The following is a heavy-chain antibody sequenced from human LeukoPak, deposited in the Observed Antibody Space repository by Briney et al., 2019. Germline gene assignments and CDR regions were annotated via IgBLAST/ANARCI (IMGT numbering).Heavy chain of an antibody. Sequence: PGGSLRLSCAASGFTFSGSAMHWVRQASGKGLEWVGRIRSKANSYATAYAASVKGRFTISRDDSKNTAYLQMNSLKIEDTAVYYCTRQGPITMIANDYWGQGTLVTVSS. D-gene: IGHD3-22*01. V-gene: IGHV3-73*01. CDR3: TRQGPITMIANDY. J-gene: IGHJ4*02. CDR1: GFTFSGSA. CDR2: IRSKANSYAT.